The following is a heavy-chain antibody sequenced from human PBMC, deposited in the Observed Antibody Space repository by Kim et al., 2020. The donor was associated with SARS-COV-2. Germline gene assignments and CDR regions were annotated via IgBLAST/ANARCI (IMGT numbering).Heavy chain of an antibody. D-gene: IGHD3-22*01. V-gene: IGHV4-34*01. Sequence: SETLSLTCAVYGGSFSGYYWSWIRQPPGKGLEWIGEINHSGSTNYNPSLKSRVTISVDTSKNQFSLKLSSVTAADTAVYYCARKYYYDSSGYQHRSRPNWFDPWGQGTLVTVSS. CDR3: ARKYYYDSSGYQHRSRPNWFDP. J-gene: IGHJ5*02. CDR2: INHSGST. CDR1: GGSFSGYY.